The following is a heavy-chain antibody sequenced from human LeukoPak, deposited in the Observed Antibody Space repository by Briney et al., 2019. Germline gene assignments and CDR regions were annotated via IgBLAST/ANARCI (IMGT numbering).Heavy chain of an antibody. D-gene: IGHD3-9*01. V-gene: IGHV1-2*02. CDR3: ASDAGLRDFDWYPNAFDI. CDR1: GYTFTGYY. Sequence: ASVKVSCKASGYTFTGYYMNWVRQAPGQGLEWMGGINPNSGGTNYAQKFQGRVTMTRDTSISTAYMELSRLRSDDTAVYYCASDAGLRDFDWYPNAFDIWGQGTMVTVSS. CDR2: INPNSGGT. J-gene: IGHJ3*02.